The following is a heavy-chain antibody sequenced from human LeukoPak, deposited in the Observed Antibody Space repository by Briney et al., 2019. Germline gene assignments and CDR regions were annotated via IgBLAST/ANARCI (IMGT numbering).Heavy chain of an antibody. J-gene: IGHJ5*02. Sequence: SETLSLTCTVSGGSISSYYWSWIRQPPGKGLEWIGYIYYSGSNNYNPSLKSRVTISVDPSKNQFSLKLSSVTAADTAVYYCARSWDTDYYDSSGYYFSWFDPWGQGTLVTVSS. CDR3: ARSWDTDYYDSSGYYFSWFDP. CDR2: IYYSGSN. V-gene: IGHV4-59*01. D-gene: IGHD3-22*01. CDR1: GGSISSYY.